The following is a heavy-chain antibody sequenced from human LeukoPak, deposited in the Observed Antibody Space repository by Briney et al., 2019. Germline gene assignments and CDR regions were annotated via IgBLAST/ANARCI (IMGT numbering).Heavy chain of an antibody. J-gene: IGHJ5*02. CDR3: AREREVGATTNWFDP. CDR2: MNPNSGNT. V-gene: IGHV1-8*03. CDR1: GYTFTSYD. Sequence: ASVKVSCKASGYTFTSYDINWVRQATGQGLEWMGWMNPNSGNTGYAQKFQGRVTITRNTSISTAYMELSSLRSEDTAVYYCAREREVGATTNWFDPWGQGTLVTVSS. D-gene: IGHD1-26*01.